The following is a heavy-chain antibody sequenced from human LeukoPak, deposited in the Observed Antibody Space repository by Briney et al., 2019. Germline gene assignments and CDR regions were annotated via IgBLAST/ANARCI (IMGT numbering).Heavy chain of an antibody. V-gene: IGHV4-38-2*02. D-gene: IGHD5-18*01. CDR3: ARDSGWSDTAMVQDY. J-gene: IGHJ4*02. CDR2: IYHSGST. Sequence: SETLSLTCAVSGYSISSGYYWGWIRQPPGKGLEWIGSIYHSGSTYYNPSLKSRVTISVDTSKNQFSLKLSSMTAADTAVYYCARDSGWSDTAMVQDYWGQGTLVTVSS. CDR1: GYSISSGYY.